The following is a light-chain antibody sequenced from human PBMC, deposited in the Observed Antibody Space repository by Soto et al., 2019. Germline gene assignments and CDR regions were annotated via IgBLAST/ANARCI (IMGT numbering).Light chain of an antibody. CDR2: DVS. Sequence: DIQMTQSPATVSASVGDRVTITCRSSQNINYWLAWYQQRPGSAPKLLIYDVSTLQSGVLSRFSGSHSGTDFTLTISPLQPDDFATYYCQHYAFDSQTFGQGTKVEVK. CDR1: QNINYW. CDR3: QHYAFDSQT. V-gene: IGKV1-5*01. J-gene: IGKJ1*01.